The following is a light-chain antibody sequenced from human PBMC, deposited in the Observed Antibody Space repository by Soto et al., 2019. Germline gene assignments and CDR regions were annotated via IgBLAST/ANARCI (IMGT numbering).Light chain of an antibody. J-gene: IGKJ1*01. CDR1: QSLLHSNGYNY. V-gene: IGKV2-28*01. Sequence: DIVMTQSPLSLPVTPGEPASISCRSSQSLLHSNGYNYLDWYLQKPGQSPQLLIYLGSNRASGVPDRFSGSGSGTEFTLTISRVEAEDVGVYYCKQARLNRTFGQGTKVDIK. CDR3: KQARLNRT. CDR2: LGS.